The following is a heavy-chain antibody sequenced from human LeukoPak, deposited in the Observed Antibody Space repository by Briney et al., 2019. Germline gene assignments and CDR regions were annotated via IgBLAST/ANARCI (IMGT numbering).Heavy chain of an antibody. J-gene: IGHJ4*02. CDR1: GFTFITYA. CDR2: ISGSGAKT. V-gene: IGHV3-23*01. CDR3: AKEYSSSGYFDY. D-gene: IGHD6-13*01. Sequence: PGGPLRLSCAASGFTFITYAISWVRQAPGKGLEWVSAISGSGAKTYYAASVKGRFTITRDNSKNTLYLQMNSLRAEDTAVYYCAKEYSSSGYFDYWGQGTLVTVSS.